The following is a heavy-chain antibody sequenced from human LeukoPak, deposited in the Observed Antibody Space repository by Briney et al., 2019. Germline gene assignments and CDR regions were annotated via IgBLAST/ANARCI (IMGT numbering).Heavy chain of an antibody. CDR2: INHSGST. Sequence: ASETLSLTCAVYGGSFSGYYWSWIRQPPEKGLEWIGEINHSGSTNYNPSLKSRVTMSVDTSRNQFSLRLTSVTAADTAVYYCARGDYYDGGGRNWFEPWGQGTLVTVSS. CDR1: GGSFSGYY. J-gene: IGHJ5*02. V-gene: IGHV4-34*01. CDR3: ARGDYYDGGGRNWFEP. D-gene: IGHD3-16*01.